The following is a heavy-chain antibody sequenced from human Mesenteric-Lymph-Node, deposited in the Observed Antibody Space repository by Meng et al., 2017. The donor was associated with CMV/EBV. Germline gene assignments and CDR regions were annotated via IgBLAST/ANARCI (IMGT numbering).Heavy chain of an antibody. CDR1: GFTVSSNY. V-gene: IGHV3-53*01. J-gene: IGHJ3*01. CDR3: ARGREPDAFDY. D-gene: IGHD1-14*01. Sequence: GESLKISCAASGFTVSSNYMSWVRQAPGKGLEWVSVIYSGGSTYYADSVEGRFTISRDNGKNSLFLQIHTLRAEDAAVYFCARGREPDAFDYWGQGTMVTVSS. CDR2: IYSGGST.